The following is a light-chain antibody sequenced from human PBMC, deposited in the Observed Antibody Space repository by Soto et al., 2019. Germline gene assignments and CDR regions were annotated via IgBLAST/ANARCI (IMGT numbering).Light chain of an antibody. V-gene: IGKV1-39*01. CDR1: KSISTH. J-gene: IGKJ1*01. CDR2: AAS. CDR3: QRSYSPPWT. Sequence: DIQVTQSPSSLSAYVGDRVTITCRASKSISTHLNWYQQTPGKAPKLLIYAASNLQRWVPSRFSGSESGTDFTLTISSLQPEDFGTYFCQRSYSPPWTFGQGTRWIS.